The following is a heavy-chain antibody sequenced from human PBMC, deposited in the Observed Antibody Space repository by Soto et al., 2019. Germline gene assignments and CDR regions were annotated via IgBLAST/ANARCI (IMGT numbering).Heavy chain of an antibody. CDR1: GFTFSSFA. D-gene: IGHD2-15*01. CDR3: ARDTGLLVGASYFYYYGMDV. CDR2: ISSRTGAM. Sequence: GGSLRLSCVASGFTFSSFAMNWVRQAPGKGLEWISYISSRTGAMYYADSVKGRFIVSRDNAKNSLYLQMSSLRDEDTAVYYCARDTGLLVGASYFYYYGMDVWGQGTTVTVSS. J-gene: IGHJ6*02. V-gene: IGHV3-48*02.